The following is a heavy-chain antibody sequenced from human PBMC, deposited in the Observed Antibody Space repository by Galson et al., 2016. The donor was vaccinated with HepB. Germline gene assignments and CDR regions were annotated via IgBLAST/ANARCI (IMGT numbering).Heavy chain of an antibody. V-gene: IGHV3-48*03. D-gene: IGHD5-18*01. Sequence: SLRLSCAASGFTFSSYEMNWVRQAPGKGLEWVSYISSSGSTIYYADSVKGRFTISRDNAKSSLYLQMNSLRAEDTAVYYCAREYSYGYYYFYGVDVWGQGTTVTVS. CDR1: GFTFSSYE. CDR2: ISSSGSTI. CDR3: AREYSYGYYYFYGVDV. J-gene: IGHJ6*02.